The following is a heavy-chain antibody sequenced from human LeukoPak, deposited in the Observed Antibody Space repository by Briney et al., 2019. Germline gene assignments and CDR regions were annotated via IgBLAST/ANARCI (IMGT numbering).Heavy chain of an antibody. CDR2: ISYDGSNK. V-gene: IGHV3-30*18. CDR3: AKVLKSYWVQDLDY. D-gene: IGHD3-10*01. Sequence: PGGSLRLSCAASGFTFSSYGMHWVRQAPGRGLEWVAVISYDGSNKYYADSVKGRFTISRDNSKNTLYLQMNSLRAEDTAVYYCAKVLKSYWVQDLDYWGQGTLVMVSS. CDR1: GFTFSSYG. J-gene: IGHJ4*02.